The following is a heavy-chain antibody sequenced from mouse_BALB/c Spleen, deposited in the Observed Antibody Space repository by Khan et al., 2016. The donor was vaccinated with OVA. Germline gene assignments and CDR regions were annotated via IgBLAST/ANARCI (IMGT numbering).Heavy chain of an antibody. CDR3: VRESSYYGIAMDD. D-gene: IGHD1-1*01. CDR1: GFTFNTYA. Sequence: EVELVESGGGLVQPKGSLKLSCAASGFTFNTYAMHWVCQAPGKGLEWVARIRSKSNNYATYYADSVKDRFTISRDDSQSMLYLQMNNLKTEDTAMYYCVRESSYYGIAMDDWGQGTSVTVSS. CDR2: IRSKSNNYAT. V-gene: IGHV10-3*03. J-gene: IGHJ4*01.